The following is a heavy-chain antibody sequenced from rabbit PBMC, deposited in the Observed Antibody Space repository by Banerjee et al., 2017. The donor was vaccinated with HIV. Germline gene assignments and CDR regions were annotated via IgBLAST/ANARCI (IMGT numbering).Heavy chain of an antibody. Sequence: QSLEESGGDLVKPDGSLTLTCTASGFSFSGNYYMCWVRQAPGKGLEWIACIDAGSSGSTTTTHYATWAKGRFTISKTSSTTVTLQMTSLTAADTATYFCARTMAMATTYFVLWGPGTLVTVS. J-gene: IGHJ4*01. CDR3: ARTMAMATTYFVL. V-gene: IGHV1S40*01. D-gene: IGHD2-1*01. CDR1: GFSFSGNYY. CDR2: IDAGSSGSTTTT.